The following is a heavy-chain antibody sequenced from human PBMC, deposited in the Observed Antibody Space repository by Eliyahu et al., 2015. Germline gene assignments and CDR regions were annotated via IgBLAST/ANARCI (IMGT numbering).Heavy chain of an antibody. CDR1: GFTFSRYT. CDR2: ITGSGSAI. V-gene: IGHV3-48*04. J-gene: IGHJ4*02. Sequence: EVQLEESGGGMVHPGGSLRLXCAASGFTFSRYTMQWVRQAPGKGLEWISFITGSGSAIYYADSVRGRFTISRDNTKNSLYLQMNSLRAEDTAVYYCARDPGYGAALDNWGQGTLVSVSS. D-gene: IGHD6-13*01. CDR3: ARDPGYGAALDN.